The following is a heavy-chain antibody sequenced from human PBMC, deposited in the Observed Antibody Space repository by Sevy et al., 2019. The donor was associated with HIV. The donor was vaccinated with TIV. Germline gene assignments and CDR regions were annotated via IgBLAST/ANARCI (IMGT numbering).Heavy chain of an antibody. CDR1: GYSFTRYW. CDR3: TRGYYGSGSYYNNFFDY. V-gene: IGHV5-51*01. J-gene: IGHJ4*02. CDR2: IYPGDSDT. D-gene: IGHD3-10*01. Sequence: GESLKISCEGSGYSFTRYWIGWVRQKPGKGLEWMGIIYPGDSDTRYSPSFQGQVTISADKSIRTAYLQWSSLKASDTAMYFCTRGYYGSGSYYNNFFDYWGQGTLVTVSS.